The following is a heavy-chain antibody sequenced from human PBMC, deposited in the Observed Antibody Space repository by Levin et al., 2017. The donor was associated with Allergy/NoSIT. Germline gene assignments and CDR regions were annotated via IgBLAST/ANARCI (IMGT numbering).Heavy chain of an antibody. CDR1: GFTFSTYD. J-gene: IGHJ6*02. V-gene: IGHV3-33*01. Sequence: PGGSLRLSCAASGFTFSTYDMHWVRQAPGKGLEWVAVIWYDGSNKYYADSVKGRFTISRDNSKNTLYLQMNSLRAEDTAVYYCARGRDNWNDYGMDVWGQGTTVTVSS. CDR2: IWYDGSNK. CDR3: ARGRDNWNDYGMDV. D-gene: IGHD1-1*01.